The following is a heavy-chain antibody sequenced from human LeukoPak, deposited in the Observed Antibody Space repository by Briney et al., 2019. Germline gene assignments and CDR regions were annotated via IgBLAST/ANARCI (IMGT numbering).Heavy chain of an antibody. CDR2: IYTVDSDT. J-gene: IGHJ4*02. Sequence: GESLKISSKGSAYSFTSFWIGWVRQMPRKGLEWMGIIYTVDSDTTYSPSFQGQVTISADKSTSTAYPLCSSLKTSDTAMYYCARLDMTFRTTGEDYWGQGTLVTVSS. CDR3: ARLDMTFRTTGEDY. V-gene: IGHV5-51*01. D-gene: IGHD1-1*01. CDR1: AYSFTSFW.